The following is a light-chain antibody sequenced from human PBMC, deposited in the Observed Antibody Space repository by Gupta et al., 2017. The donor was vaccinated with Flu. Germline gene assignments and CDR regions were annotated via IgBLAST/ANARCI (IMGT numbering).Light chain of an antibody. Sequence: DIVMTQYPDSLAVSLGERATINCKSSQSVLYSSNNKNYLAWYQQKPGQPPKLLIYWASTRESGVPDRFSGSGSGTDFTLTISSLQAEDVAVYYCQQYDSTPSTFGQGTKLEIK. CDR2: WAS. V-gene: IGKV4-1*01. CDR1: QSVLYSSNNKNY. CDR3: QQYDSTPST. J-gene: IGKJ2*01.